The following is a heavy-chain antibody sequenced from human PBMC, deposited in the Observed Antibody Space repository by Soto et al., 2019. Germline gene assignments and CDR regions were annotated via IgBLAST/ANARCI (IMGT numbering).Heavy chain of an antibody. J-gene: IGHJ6*02. V-gene: IGHV4-30-4*01. CDR2: IYYSGST. D-gene: IGHD2-8*01. CDR1: GGSISSGDYY. Sequence: QVQLQESGPGLVKPSQTLSLTCTVSGGSISSGDYYWSWIRQPPGKGLEWIGYIYYSGSTYYNPSLKSRVTISVDTSKNPCSLKLSSVTAADTAVYYCDRVWACTNGVCERWGMDVWGQGTTVTVSS. CDR3: DRVWACTNGVCERWGMDV.